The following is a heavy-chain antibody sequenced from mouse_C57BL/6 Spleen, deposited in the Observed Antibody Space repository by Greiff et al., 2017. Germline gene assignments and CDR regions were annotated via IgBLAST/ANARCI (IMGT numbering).Heavy chain of an antibody. CDR2: INPGSGGT. CDR3: ATYYEYFDV. Sequence: QVQLQQSGAELVRPGTSVKVSCKASGYAFTNYLIEWVKQRPGQGLEWIGVINPGSGGTNYNETFKGKATLTADKSSSTAYMQLSSLTSEDSAVYFCATYYEYFDVWGTGTTVTVSS. D-gene: IGHD1-1*01. J-gene: IGHJ1*03. V-gene: IGHV1-54*01. CDR1: GYAFTNYL.